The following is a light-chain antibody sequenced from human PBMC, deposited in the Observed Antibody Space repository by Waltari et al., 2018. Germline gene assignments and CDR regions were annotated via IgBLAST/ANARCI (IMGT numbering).Light chain of an antibody. CDR3: HHYYIPPLT. J-gene: IGKJ5*01. CDR1: QSLLHGNGYNY. Sequence: DIVMTQSPLSLPVTPGEPASISCRSSQSLLHGNGYNYLDWYLQKPGQSPQLLIYLTSNRASGVPDRFSGSGSGTDFTLTISSLQAEDVAVYYCHHYYIPPLTFGQGTRLEIK. CDR2: LTS. V-gene: IGKV2-28*01.